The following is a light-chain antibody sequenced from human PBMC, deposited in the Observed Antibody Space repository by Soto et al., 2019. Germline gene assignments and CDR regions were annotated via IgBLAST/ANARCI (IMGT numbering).Light chain of an antibody. CDR1: SSNIGAEYD. Sequence: SVLTQPPSVSGAPGQRGAISCTGSSSNIGAEYDVHWYQQLPGTAPKRLIYGDNNRPSGVPDRFSGSKSGTSASLAITGLQPEDEADYYCQSYDSSLTTFVFGTGTKVTVL. CDR2: GDN. V-gene: IGLV1-40*01. CDR3: QSYDSSLTTFV. J-gene: IGLJ1*01.